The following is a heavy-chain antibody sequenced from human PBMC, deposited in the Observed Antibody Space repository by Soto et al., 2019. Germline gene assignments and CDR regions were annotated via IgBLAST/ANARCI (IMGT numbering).Heavy chain of an antibody. CDR1: GGYITSANW. J-gene: IGHJ6*02. V-gene: IGHV4-4*02. CDR3: AKEGYYYMDV. Sequence: SETLSLTCAVSGGYITSANWWSWVRQPPGKGLEWIGKIHDSGSTNNNPSLKSRVTISVDKSKNQVSLRLTSVTAADTAVYYCAKEGYYYMDVWGQGTTVTVS. CDR2: IHDSGST.